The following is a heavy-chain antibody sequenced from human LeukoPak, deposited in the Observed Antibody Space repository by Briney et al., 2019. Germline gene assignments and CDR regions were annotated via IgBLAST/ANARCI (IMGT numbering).Heavy chain of an antibody. CDR1: GASISTSTYY. CDR3: ASDYGDSYHFDY. V-gene: IGHV4-39*02. J-gene: IGHJ4*02. Sequence: SETLSLTCTVSGASISTSTYYWGWIRQPPGKGLEWIASIYYIGNTYYNPSLRSRVTISAETSKNYFSLKLSSVTAADTAIYYCASDYGDSYHFDYWGQGTLVTVSS. D-gene: IGHD4-17*01. CDR2: IYYIGNT.